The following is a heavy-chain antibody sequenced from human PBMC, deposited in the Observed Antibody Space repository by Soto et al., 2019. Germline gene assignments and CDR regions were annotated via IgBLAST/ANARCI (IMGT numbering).Heavy chain of an antibody. CDR2: LFYSGTT. V-gene: IGHV4-31*01. J-gene: IGHJ5*02. CDR3: ARSVDP. CDR1: GGSISSGGYY. Sequence: VQLQESGPGLVKPSQTLSLTCTVSGGSISSGGYYWSWIRQHPGKGLEWIGYLFYSGTTYYNPSXKXXVXXXXXTXXXXXXXXPXXVTAADXAVXYCARSVDPWGQGTLVTVSS.